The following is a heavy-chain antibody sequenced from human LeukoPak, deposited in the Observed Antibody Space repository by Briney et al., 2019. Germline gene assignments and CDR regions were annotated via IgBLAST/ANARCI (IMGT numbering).Heavy chain of an antibody. D-gene: IGHD5-18*01. CDR3: AREGYGYGMDV. J-gene: IGHJ6*02. V-gene: IGHV3-33*01. Sequence: GGSLRLSCAASGFTFSSYGMHWVRQAPGKGLEWVAVIGYDGSNKYYADSVKGRFTISRDNSKNTLYLQMNTLRAEDTAVYYCAREGYGYGMDVWGQGTTVTVSS. CDR1: GFTFSSYG. CDR2: IGYDGSNK.